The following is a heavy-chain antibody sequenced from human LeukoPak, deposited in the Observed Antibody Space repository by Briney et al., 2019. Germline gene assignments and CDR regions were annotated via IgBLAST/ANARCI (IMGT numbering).Heavy chain of an antibody. J-gene: IGHJ6*02. Sequence: SETLSLTCTVSGGSISSYYWSWIRQPPGKGLEWIGYIYYSGSTNYNPSLKSRVTISVDTSKNQFSLKLSSVTAADTAVYYCARDVLEWTSGYYYGMDVWGQGTKVTVSS. CDR3: ARDVLEWTSGYYYGMDV. CDR1: GGSISSYY. CDR2: IYYSGST. V-gene: IGHV4-59*01. D-gene: IGHD3-3*01.